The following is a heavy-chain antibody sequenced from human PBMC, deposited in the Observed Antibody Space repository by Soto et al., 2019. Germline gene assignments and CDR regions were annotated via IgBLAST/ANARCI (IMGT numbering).Heavy chain of an antibody. V-gene: IGHV3-30-3*01. J-gene: IGHJ4*02. CDR1: GFTFSSYA. CDR3: ARDEGYSGYLDY. D-gene: IGHD5-12*01. Sequence: QVQLVESGGGVVQPGRSLRLSCAASGFTFSSYATHWVRQAPGKGLEWVAVISYDGSNKYYADSVKGRFTISRDNSKNTLYLQMNSLRAEDTAVYYCARDEGYSGYLDYWGQGTLVTVSS. CDR2: ISYDGSNK.